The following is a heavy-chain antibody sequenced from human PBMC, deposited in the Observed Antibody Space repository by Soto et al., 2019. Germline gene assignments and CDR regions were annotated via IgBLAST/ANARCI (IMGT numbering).Heavy chain of an antibody. Sequence: ASVKVSCKASGGTFSSYAISWVRQAPGQGLEWMGGIITIFGTANYAQKFQCRVTITADESTSIAYMELSSMRFEDTAVYYCARGYCRSTSCYGVDYWGQGTLVTVPS. CDR1: GGTFSSYA. CDR2: IITIFGTA. V-gene: IGHV1-69*13. D-gene: IGHD2-2*01. J-gene: IGHJ4*02. CDR3: ARGYCRSTSCYGVDY.